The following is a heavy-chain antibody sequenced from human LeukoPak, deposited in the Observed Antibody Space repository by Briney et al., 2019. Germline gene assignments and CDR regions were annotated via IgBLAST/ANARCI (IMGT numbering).Heavy chain of an antibody. V-gene: IGHV3-7*04. Sequence: GGSLRLSCAASGFIFSSYWMSWVRQAPGKGLEWVANMKEDGGVKNYEDSVKGRFTISRDNAKNSLFLQMNSLRAEDTAVFYCARWGFINNYYSIDSWGQGTLVTVSS. CDR1: GFIFSSYW. CDR3: ARWGFINNYYSIDS. D-gene: IGHD1-26*01. CDR2: MKEDGGVK. J-gene: IGHJ4*02.